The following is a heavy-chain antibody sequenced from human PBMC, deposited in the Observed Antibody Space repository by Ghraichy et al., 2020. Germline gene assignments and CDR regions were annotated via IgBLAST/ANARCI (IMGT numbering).Heavy chain of an antibody. CDR1: GGTFSSYA. CDR2: IIPIFGTA. V-gene: IGHV1-69*13. J-gene: IGHJ6*03. D-gene: IGHD3-22*01. CDR3: ARVNLTYYYDSSGYTPGGYYYYMDV. Sequence: VKVSCQASGGTFSSYAISWVRQAPGQGLEWMGGIIPIFGTANYAQKFQGRVTITADESTSTAYMELSSLRSEDTAVYYCARVNLTYYYDSSGYTPGGYYYYMDVWGKGTTVTVSS.